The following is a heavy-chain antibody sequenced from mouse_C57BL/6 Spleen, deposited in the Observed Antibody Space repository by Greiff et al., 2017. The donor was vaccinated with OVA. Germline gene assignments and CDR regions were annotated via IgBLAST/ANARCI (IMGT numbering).Heavy chain of an antibody. CDR2: INPNNGGT. J-gene: IGHJ1*03. D-gene: IGHD1-1*01. CDR1: GYTFTDYY. V-gene: IGHV1-26*01. CDR3: ARYYYGSSRGYWYFDV. Sequence: EVQLQQSGPELVKPGASVKISCKASGYTFTDYYMNWVKQSHGKSLEWIGDINPNNGGTSYNQKFKGKATLTVDKSSSTAYMELRSLTSEDSAVYYCARYYYGSSRGYWYFDVWGTGTTVTVSS.